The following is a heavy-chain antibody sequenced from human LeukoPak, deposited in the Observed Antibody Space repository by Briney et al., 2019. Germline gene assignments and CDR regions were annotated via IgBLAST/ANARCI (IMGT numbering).Heavy chain of an antibody. J-gene: IGHJ4*02. CDR2: IRSKANSYAT. CDR3: TSRHYYDSSGYESDY. V-gene: IGHV3-73*01. D-gene: IGHD3-22*01. CDR1: GFTFSGSA. Sequence: GGSLKLSCAASGFTFSGSAMHWVRQASGKGLEWVGRIRSKANSYATAYAASVKGRFTISRDDSKNTAYLQMNSLKTEDTAVYYCTSRHYYDSSGYESDYWGQGPLVTVSS.